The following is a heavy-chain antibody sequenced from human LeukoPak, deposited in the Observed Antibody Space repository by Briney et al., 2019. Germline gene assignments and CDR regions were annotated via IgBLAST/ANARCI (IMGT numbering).Heavy chain of an antibody. CDR1: GVSFSGYY. CDR2: INHSGST. J-gene: IGHJ4*02. CDR3: ARGRRVLSYSSGWVQEY. V-gene: IGHV4-34*01. Sequence: SETLSLTCAVYGVSFSGYYWSWIRQPPGKGLEWVVEINHSGSTNCNQSLKSRLTISVDTSKKQFSLKLSSVTAAHTAVYYCARGRRVLSYSSGWVQEYWGQGTLVSVS. D-gene: IGHD6-19*01.